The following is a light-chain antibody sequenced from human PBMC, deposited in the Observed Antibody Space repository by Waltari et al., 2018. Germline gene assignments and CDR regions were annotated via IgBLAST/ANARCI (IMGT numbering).Light chain of an antibody. CDR2: DVS. Sequence: QSALPQPASVSGSPGQSITISGPGTSSDLGGYNNVSWYQQHPGKAPKLMIYDVSNRPSGVSNRFSGSKSGNTASLTISGLQAEDEADYYCSSYTSSSTLGVFGGGTKLTVL. J-gene: IGLJ2*01. CDR1: SSDLGGYNN. V-gene: IGLV2-14*01. CDR3: SSYTSSSTLGV.